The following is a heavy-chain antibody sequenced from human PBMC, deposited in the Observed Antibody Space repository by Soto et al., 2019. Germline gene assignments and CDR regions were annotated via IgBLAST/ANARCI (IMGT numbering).Heavy chain of an antibody. CDR2: IYYSGST. V-gene: IGHV4-39*01. Sequence: SETLSLTCTVSGGSISSSSYYWGWIRQPPGKGLEWIGSIYYSGSTYYNPSLKSRVTISVDTSKNQFSLKLSSVTAADTAVYYCARLPYYDILTGYYGKYYYYMDVWGKGTTVTVSS. CDR3: ARLPYYDILTGYYGKYYYYMDV. CDR1: GGSISSSSYY. D-gene: IGHD3-9*01. J-gene: IGHJ6*03.